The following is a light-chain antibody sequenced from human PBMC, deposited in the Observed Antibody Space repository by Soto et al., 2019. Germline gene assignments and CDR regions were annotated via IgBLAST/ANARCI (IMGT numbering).Light chain of an antibody. CDR2: EVS. CDR1: SSDVGVYNS. V-gene: IGLV2-14*01. J-gene: IGLJ1*01. Sequence: QSALTQPASVSGSPGQSITISCTGTSSDVGVYNSVSWYLHHPGKAPKLMIFEVSNRPSGVSNRFSGSKSGNTASLTVSGLQAEDEADYYCSSFAGSNNFPYVFGTGTKLTVL. CDR3: SSFAGSNNFPYV.